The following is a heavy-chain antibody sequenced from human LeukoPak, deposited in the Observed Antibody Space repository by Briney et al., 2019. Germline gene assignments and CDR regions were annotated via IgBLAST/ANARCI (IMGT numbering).Heavy chain of an antibody. Sequence: ASVKVSCKASGYTFTSYYMHWVRQAPGQGLEWMGIINPSGGSTGYAQKFQGRVTMTRDTSTSTVYMDLSSLRSEDTAVYFCARGRCGGGTCFDYWGQGTLVTVSS. V-gene: IGHV1-46*01. D-gene: IGHD2-15*01. CDR1: GYTFTSYY. J-gene: IGHJ4*02. CDR2: INPSGGST. CDR3: ARGRCGGGTCFDY.